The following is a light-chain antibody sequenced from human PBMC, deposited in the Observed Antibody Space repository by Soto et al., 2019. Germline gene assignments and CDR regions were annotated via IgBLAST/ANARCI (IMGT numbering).Light chain of an antibody. J-gene: IGKJ1*01. CDR1: ESVSKW. CDR3: QQYNSYSWT. Sequence: DIQMTQSPSFLSASVGDKVTITCRATESVSKWLAWYQEKPGNPPRPLIYDASTLESGVPSRCSGSGSGTEFTLTISSLQADDFAMYYCQQYNSYSWTFGQGTKVDIK. V-gene: IGKV1-5*01. CDR2: DAS.